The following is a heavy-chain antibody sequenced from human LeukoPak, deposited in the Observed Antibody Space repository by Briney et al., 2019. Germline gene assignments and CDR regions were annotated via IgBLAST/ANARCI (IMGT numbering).Heavy chain of an antibody. CDR3: ARGRLRYCSGGSCYDPFDP. V-gene: IGHV1-8*01. D-gene: IGHD2-15*01. CDR2: MNPNSGNT. CDR1: GYTFTSYD. Sequence: ASVKVSCKASGYTFTSYDINWVRQAPGQGLEWMGWMNPNSGNTGYAQKFQGRVTMTRNTSISTAYMELSSLRSEDTAVYYCARGRLRYCSGGSCYDPFDPWGQGTLVTVSS. J-gene: IGHJ5*02.